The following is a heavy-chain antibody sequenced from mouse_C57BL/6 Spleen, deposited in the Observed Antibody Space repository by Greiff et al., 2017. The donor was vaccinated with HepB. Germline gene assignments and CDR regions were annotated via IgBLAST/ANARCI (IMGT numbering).Heavy chain of an antibody. CDR3: AREETGKYYAMDY. V-gene: IGHV1-7*01. D-gene: IGHD4-1*01. Sequence: VQLQQSGAELAKPGASVKLSCKASGYTFTSYWMHWVKQRPGQGLEWIGYINPSSGYTKYNQKFKDKATLTADKSSSTAYMQLSSLTYEDSAVYYCAREETGKYYAMDYWGQGTSVTVSS. CDR2: INPSSGYT. J-gene: IGHJ4*01. CDR1: GYTFTSYW.